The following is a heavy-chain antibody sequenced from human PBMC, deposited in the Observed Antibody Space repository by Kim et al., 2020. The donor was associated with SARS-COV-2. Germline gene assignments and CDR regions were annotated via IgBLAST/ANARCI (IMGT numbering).Heavy chain of an antibody. CDR1: GYTFTSYY. CDR3: ARVAVRGVNYYYGMDV. Sequence: ASVKVSCKASGYTFTSYYMHWVRQAPGQGLEWMGIINPSGGSTSYAQKFQGRVTMTRDTSTSTVYMELSSLRSEDTAVYYCARVAVRGVNYYYGMDVWGQGTTVTVSS. CDR2: INPSGGST. V-gene: IGHV1-46*01. D-gene: IGHD3-10*01. J-gene: IGHJ6*02.